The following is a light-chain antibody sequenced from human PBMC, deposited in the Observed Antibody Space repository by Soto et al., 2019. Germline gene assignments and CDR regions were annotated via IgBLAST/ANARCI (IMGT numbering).Light chain of an antibody. Sequence: QSVLTQPASVSGSPGQSITISCTGTSSVVGGYNYVSWYQQHPGKAPKLMIYEVSKRPSGVPDRFSGSKSGNTASLTVSGLQAEDEADYYCNSYAGSNNWVFGGGTKLTVL. CDR1: SSVVGGYNY. V-gene: IGLV2-8*01. CDR2: EVS. CDR3: NSYAGSNNWV. J-gene: IGLJ3*02.